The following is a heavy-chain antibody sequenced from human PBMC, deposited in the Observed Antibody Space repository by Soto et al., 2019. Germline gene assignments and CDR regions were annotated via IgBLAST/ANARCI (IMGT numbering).Heavy chain of an antibody. J-gene: IGHJ4*02. CDR2: ISSGGSTI. V-gene: IGHV3-48*03. D-gene: IGHD6-13*01. CDR3: TGDRAAGGY. Sequence: EVQLVESGGGLAQPGGSLRLSCVASGFSFGDYEMHWVRQAPGKGLEWVAYISSGGSTIHYADSVRGRFTVTRDNARNSLYLQMNTLSVEDTPLYYCTGDRAAGGYWSQGTLVTVSS. CDR1: GFSFGDYE.